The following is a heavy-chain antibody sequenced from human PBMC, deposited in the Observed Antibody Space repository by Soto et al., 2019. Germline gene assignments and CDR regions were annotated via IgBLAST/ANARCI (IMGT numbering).Heavy chain of an antibody. CDR2: ISSNGGST. V-gene: IGHV3-64*01. J-gene: IGHJ6*03. Sequence: EVQLVESGGGLVQPGGSLRLSCAASGFTFSSYAMHWVRQAPGKGLEYVSAISSNGGSTYYANSGKGRFTISRDNSNNPLYLQLGSLRAEDMAVYYCARDLAPQTEVTGYYYYYMDVWGKGTTVTVSS. D-gene: IGHD4-4*01. CDR3: ARDLAPQTEVTGYYYYYMDV. CDR1: GFTFSSYA.